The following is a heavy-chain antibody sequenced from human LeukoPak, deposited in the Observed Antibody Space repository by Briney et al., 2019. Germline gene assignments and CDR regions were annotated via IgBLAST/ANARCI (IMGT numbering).Heavy chain of an antibody. D-gene: IGHD6-6*01. CDR1: GFTFSSYE. J-gene: IGHJ4*02. CDR2: ISSSGNTI. V-gene: IGHV3-48*03. Sequence: GGSLRLSCAASGFTFSSYEMNWVRQAPGKGPEWISYISSSGNTIYYADSVKGRFTISRDNAKNSLYLQMNSLRAEDTAVYYCARMRPELDYWGQGTLVAVSS. CDR3: ARMRPELDY.